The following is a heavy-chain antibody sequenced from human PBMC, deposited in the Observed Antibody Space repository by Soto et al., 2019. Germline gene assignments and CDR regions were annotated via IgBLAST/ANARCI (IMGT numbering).Heavy chain of an antibody. CDR3: ARHFSVDHFDY. D-gene: IGHD3-9*01. CDR2: IYYSGTT. J-gene: IGHJ4*02. Sequence: QLQLQESGPGPVKPSETLSLTCTVSGDSITSNSYFWAWIRQPPGKGLEWIGSIYYSGTTYHNPSLKSRVTISVDRSNNQFSLKLTSVTAADTAVYYCARHFSVDHFDYWGQGALVTVSS. V-gene: IGHV4-39*01. CDR1: GDSITSNSYF.